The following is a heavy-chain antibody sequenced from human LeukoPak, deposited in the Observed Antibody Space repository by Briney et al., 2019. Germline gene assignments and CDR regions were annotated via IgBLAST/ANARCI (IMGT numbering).Heavy chain of an antibody. V-gene: IGHV1-8*01. J-gene: IGHJ5*02. CDR2: MNPNSGNT. Sequence: GASVKVSCKASGSTFTRYDLNWVRQATGQGLERMGWMNPNSGNTGYAHTFRGRGTMTRNTSISTAYMELSSLRSEDTAVYYCARGRVPYCSSTSCYTGGWFDPWGQGTLVTVSS. CDR1: GSTFTRYD. D-gene: IGHD2-2*02. CDR3: ARGRVPYCSSTSCYTGGWFDP.